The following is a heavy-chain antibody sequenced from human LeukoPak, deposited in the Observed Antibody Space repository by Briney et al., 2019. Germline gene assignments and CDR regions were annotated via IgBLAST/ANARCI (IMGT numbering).Heavy chain of an antibody. CDR2: IKEDGSET. Sequence: GGSLRLSCAASGFTFRTYWMTWVRQAPGKGLEWVANIKEDGSETYYVDSVKGRFTISRDNAKNSLSLQMNSLRAEDTAVYYCARGGNLFDYWGQGTLVTVSS. CDR3: ARGGNLFDY. J-gene: IGHJ4*02. D-gene: IGHD4-23*01. V-gene: IGHV3-7*04. CDR1: GFTFRTYW.